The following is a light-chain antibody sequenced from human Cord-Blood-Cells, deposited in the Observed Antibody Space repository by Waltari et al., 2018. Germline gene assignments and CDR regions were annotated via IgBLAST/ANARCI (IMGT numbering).Light chain of an antibody. J-gene: IGLJ3*02. CDR3: CSYAGSSTWV. Sequence: QSALTQPSSVSGSPGQPITISCPGHRSDSGHYNLVSWYQQHPGKAPKLMIYEFSKRPSGVSNRFSGSKSGNTASLTISGLQAEDEADYYCCSYAGSSTWVFGGGTKLTVL. V-gene: IGLV2-23*02. CDR1: RSDSGHYNL. CDR2: EFS.